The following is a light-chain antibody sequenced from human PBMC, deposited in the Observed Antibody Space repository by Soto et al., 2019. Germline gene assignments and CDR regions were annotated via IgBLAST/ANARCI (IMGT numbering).Light chain of an antibody. Sequence: IVLTQSPGTLSLSPGERATLSCGASQSINNNFVAWYQKKPGLAPRLLIFDASFRDPGIPDRFSGSGSGNAFTLTITRLEPEDSAVYFWHYPSDAPNFGGGTEVEIK. V-gene: IGKV3D-20*01. J-gene: IGKJ4*01. CDR3: HYPSDAPN. CDR2: DAS. CDR1: QSINNNF.